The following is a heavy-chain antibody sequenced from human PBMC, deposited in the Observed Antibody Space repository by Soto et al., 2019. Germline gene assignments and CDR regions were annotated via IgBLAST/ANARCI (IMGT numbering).Heavy chain of an antibody. J-gene: IGHJ4*02. D-gene: IGHD6-19*01. CDR1: GGSISSGGDY. CDR2: INDSGST. Sequence: SETLSLTCTVSGGSISSGGDYWSWIRQHPGKGLEWIGNINDSGSTNYNPSIKRRVTMSVDTSKNQLSLTLSSVTAADTAVYYCARGGGSSGVWGKGTLVTVSS. CDR3: ARGGGSSGV. V-gene: IGHV4-61*08.